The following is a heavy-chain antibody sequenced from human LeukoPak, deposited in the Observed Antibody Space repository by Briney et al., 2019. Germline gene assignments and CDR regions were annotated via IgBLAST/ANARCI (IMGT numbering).Heavy chain of an antibody. CDR1: GGTFSSYA. CDR3: ARDGGDAFDI. CDR2: IIPIFGTA. V-gene: IGHV1-69*05. J-gene: IGHJ3*02. Sequence: ASVKVSCKASGGTFSSYAISWVRQAPGQGLEWMGGIIPIFGTANYAQKFQGRVTITTDESTSTAYMELSSLRSEDTAVYYCARDGGDAFDIWGQGTMVTVSS.